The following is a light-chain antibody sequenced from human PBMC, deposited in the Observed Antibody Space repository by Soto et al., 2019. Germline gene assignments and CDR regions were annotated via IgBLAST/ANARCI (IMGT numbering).Light chain of an antibody. CDR1: SSDVGGYNF. Sequence: QSALTQPRSVSGSPGQSVTISCTGTSSDVGGYNFVSWYQHHPGKAPQLMIYDVSKRPSGVPDRFSGSKSGNTASLTISGLQAEDEAEYYCCSYAGNYPVLFGGGTQLTVL. CDR2: DVS. V-gene: IGLV2-11*01. J-gene: IGLJ2*01. CDR3: CSYAGNYPVL.